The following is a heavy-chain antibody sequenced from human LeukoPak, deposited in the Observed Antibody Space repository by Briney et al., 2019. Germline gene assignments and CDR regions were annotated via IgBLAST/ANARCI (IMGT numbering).Heavy chain of an antibody. D-gene: IGHD3/OR15-3a*01. CDR3: ARDKRTSFDP. CDR1: GYTFTSYA. Sequence: ASVKVSCKASGYTFTSYAMHWVRQAPGQRLEWMGWINAGNGNTKYPQKFQGRVTITRDTSASTAYMELSSLRSEDTAVYYCARDKRTSFDPWGQGTLVTVSS. V-gene: IGHV1-3*01. CDR2: INAGNGNT. J-gene: IGHJ5*02.